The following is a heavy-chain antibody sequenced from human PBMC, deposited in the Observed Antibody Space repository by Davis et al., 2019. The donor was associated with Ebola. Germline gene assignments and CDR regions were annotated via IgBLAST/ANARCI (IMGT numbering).Heavy chain of an antibody. J-gene: IGHJ4*02. V-gene: IGHV1-69*13. CDR1: GGTFSSYA. CDR2: IIPIFGTA. Sequence: SVKVSCKASGGTFSSYAISWVRQAPGQGLEWMGGIIPIFGTANYAQKFQGRVTITADESTSTAYMELSSLRSEDTAVYYCARRKTRTHATYYFDYWGQGTLVTVSS. D-gene: IGHD1-14*01. CDR3: ARRKTRTHATYYFDY.